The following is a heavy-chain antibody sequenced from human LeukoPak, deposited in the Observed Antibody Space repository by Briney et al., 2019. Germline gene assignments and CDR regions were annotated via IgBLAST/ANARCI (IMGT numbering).Heavy chain of an antibody. CDR3: ARDDSLTMVRGVIDY. J-gene: IGHJ4*02. CDR1: GGSISSSSYY. CDR2: IYYSGST. V-gene: IGHV4-39*07. D-gene: IGHD3-10*01. Sequence: SETLSLTCTVSGGSISSSSYYWGWIRQPPGKGLEWIGSIYYSGSTYYNPSLKSRVTISVDTSKNQFSLKLSSVTAADTAVYYCARDDSLTMVRGVIDYWGQGTLVTVSS.